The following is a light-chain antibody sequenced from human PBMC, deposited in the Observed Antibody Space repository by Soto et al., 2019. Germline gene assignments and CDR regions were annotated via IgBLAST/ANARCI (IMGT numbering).Light chain of an antibody. J-gene: IGKJ1*01. Sequence: IMMTQSPATLSVSLGERATLSCRAGQTIYSNVAWYQQRPGQAPRLLIYRASTRATGVPARFSGSGSGTEFTLTISGLQPDDFATYYCLHYYNYPQTFGQGTKVDIK. CDR2: RAS. CDR3: LHYYNYPQT. CDR1: QTIYSN. V-gene: IGKV3-15*01.